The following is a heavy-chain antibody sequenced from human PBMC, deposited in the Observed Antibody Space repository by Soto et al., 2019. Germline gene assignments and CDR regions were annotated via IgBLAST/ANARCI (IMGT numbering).Heavy chain of an antibody. Sequence: SETLSLTCAVYGGSFSGYYWSWIRQHTGKGLEWIGEINHSGSTNYNPSLKSRVTISVDTSKNQFSLKLSSVTAADTAVYYCARGSNYYDSSGYWSRYNWFDPWGQGTLVTVS. J-gene: IGHJ5*02. D-gene: IGHD3-22*01. CDR2: INHSGST. CDR1: GGSFSGYY. V-gene: IGHV4-34*01. CDR3: ARGSNYYDSSGYWSRYNWFDP.